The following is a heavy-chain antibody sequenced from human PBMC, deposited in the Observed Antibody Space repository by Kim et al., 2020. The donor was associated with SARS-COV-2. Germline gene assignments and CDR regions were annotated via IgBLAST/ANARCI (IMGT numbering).Heavy chain of an antibody. CDR3: ATYLWQQLDY. CDR2: IYYSGST. CDR1: GGSVSSGSYY. V-gene: IGHV4-61*01. J-gene: IGHJ4*02. Sequence: SETLSLTCTVSGGSVSSGSYYWSWIRQPPGKGLEWIGYIYYSGSTNYNPSLKSRVTISVDTSKNQFSLKLSSVTAADTAVYYCATYLWQQLDYWGQGTLVTVSS. D-gene: IGHD6-13*01.